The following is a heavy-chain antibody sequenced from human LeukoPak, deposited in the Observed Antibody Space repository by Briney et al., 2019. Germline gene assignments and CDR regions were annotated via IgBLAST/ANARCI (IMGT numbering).Heavy chain of an antibody. J-gene: IGHJ6*02. V-gene: IGHV5-51*01. CDR1: GYSFTGYW. Sequence: GESLKISCKGSGYSFTGYWIRWVRQMPGKGLEWMGIIYPGDSDTRYSPSFQGQVTISADKSISTAYLQWSSLKASDTAIYYCAKHSTYYGMDVWGQGTTVTVSS. CDR3: AKHSTYYGMDV. CDR2: IYPGDSDT.